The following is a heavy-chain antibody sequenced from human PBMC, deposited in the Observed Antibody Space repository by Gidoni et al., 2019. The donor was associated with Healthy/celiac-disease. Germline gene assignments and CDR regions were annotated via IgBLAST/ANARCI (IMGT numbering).Heavy chain of an antibody. V-gene: IGHV4-34*01. CDR1: GGSFSGYY. J-gene: IGHJ4*02. Sequence: QVQLQQWGAGLLKPSETLSLTCAVNGGSFSGYYWSWIRQPPGKGLEWSGELNQSGSTNYNPSLTSRVTISVDTSKNQFSLKLSSVTAADTAVYYCASTLGRLLYGYWGQGTLVTVSS. CDR3: ASTLGRLLYGY. D-gene: IGHD3-3*01. CDR2: LNQSGST.